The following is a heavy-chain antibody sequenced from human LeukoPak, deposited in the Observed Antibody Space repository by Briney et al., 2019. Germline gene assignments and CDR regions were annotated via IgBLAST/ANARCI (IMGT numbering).Heavy chain of an antibody. CDR1: GFMFDIYA. J-gene: IGHJ4*02. D-gene: IGHD3-3*01. Sequence: QPGGSLRLSCAASGFMFDIYAMSWVRQAPGKGLEWVSTIRGNGEKTYYADSVKGRFTISRDNSKNTLFLQMNTLRAADTAVYYCAKVPSEWLPHFDYWGQGALVTVSS. CDR2: IRGNGEKT. V-gene: IGHV3-23*01. CDR3: AKVPSEWLPHFDY.